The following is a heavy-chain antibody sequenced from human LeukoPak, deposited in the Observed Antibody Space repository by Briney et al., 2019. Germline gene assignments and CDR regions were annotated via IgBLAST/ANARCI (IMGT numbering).Heavy chain of an antibody. V-gene: IGHV3-48*02. Sequence: PGGSLRLSCAASGFTFSSYSMNWVRQAPGKGLEWVSYISSNSSSSTIYYADSVKGRFTISRDNAKNSLYLQMNSLRDEDTAVYYCARVVPRWRPGYFDYWGQGTLVTVSS. CDR2: ISSNSSSSTI. D-gene: IGHD1-14*01. CDR3: ARVVPRWRPGYFDY. J-gene: IGHJ4*02. CDR1: GFTFSSYS.